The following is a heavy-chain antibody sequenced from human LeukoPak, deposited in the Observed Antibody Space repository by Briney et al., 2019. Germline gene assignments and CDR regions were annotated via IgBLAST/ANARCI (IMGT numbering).Heavy chain of an antibody. V-gene: IGHV3-30-3*01. Sequence: PGGSLRLSCAASGFTFSSYAMHWVRQAPGKGLEWVALISYDGTNTYYADSVKGRFTISRDNSKNTLFLQMNSLRAEDTAVYYCARDAPVAATINYWGQGTLVTVSS. D-gene: IGHD1-26*01. CDR1: GFTFSSYA. CDR2: ISYDGTNT. J-gene: IGHJ4*02. CDR3: ARDAPVAATINY.